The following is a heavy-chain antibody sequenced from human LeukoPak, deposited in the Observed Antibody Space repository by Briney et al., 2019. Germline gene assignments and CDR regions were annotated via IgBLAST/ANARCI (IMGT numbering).Heavy chain of an antibody. J-gene: IGHJ4*02. CDR1: GGSISSYY. CDR2: IYYSGST. CDR3: ARGDYYDSSGNFGY. Sequence: SETLSLTCTVSGGSISSYYWSWIRQPPGKGLEWIGYIYYSGSTNYNPSLKSRVTISVDTSKNQFSLKLSSVTAADTAVYYCARGDYYDSSGNFGYWGQGTLVTVSS. V-gene: IGHV4-59*01. D-gene: IGHD3-22*01.